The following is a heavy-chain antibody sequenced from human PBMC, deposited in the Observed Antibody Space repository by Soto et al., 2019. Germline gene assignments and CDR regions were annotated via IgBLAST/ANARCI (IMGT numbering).Heavy chain of an antibody. CDR3: ARDQSFDRTYYYGIDV. CDR2: ISPFNGNT. Sequence: QVQLVQSGVEVKKPGASVRVSCKSSGYPFTHYGITWIRQARAQGLEWMGWISPFNGNTNYGQTLQGRVTLTTETSTSTVYMELRSLRSDDTAVYYCARDQSFDRTYYYGIDVWGQGTTVTVSS. V-gene: IGHV1-18*01. CDR1: GYPFTHYG. D-gene: IGHD3-16*01. J-gene: IGHJ6*02.